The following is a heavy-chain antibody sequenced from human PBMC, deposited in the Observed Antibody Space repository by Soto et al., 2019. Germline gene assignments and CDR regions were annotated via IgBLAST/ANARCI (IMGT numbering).Heavy chain of an antibody. Sequence: XGSLRLSCAASGFTFSSYDMSWVRQAPGKGLDWVSAISGSGGSTYYADSVKGRFTISRDNSKNTLYLQMNSLRAEDTAVYYCAKSPAAYYYYGMDVWGQGSTVTVSS. J-gene: IGHJ6*02. D-gene: IGHD6-25*01. CDR3: AKSPAAYYYYGMDV. V-gene: IGHV3-23*01. CDR2: ISGSGGST. CDR1: GFTFSSYD.